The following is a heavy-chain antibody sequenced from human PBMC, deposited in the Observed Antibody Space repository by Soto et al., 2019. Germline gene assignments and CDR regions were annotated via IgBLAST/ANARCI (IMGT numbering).Heavy chain of an antibody. J-gene: IGHJ4*02. CDR1: GGTFSNYA. CDR3: ATEGSGYNF. Sequence: GASVKVSCKASGGTFSNYAINWVRQAPGQGLEWMGGIIPLFGTPNYAQKFRGRLTITADESTNTGYMELSSLRSEDTAVYYCATEGSGYNFWGQGTQVTVSS. CDR2: IIPLFGTP. V-gene: IGHV1-69*13. D-gene: IGHD5-12*01.